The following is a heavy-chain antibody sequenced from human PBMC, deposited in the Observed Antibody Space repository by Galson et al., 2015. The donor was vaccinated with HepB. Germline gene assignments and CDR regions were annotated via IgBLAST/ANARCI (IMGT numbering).Heavy chain of an antibody. D-gene: IGHD6-13*01. CDR2: ICYSGST. CDR3: ARDTSSWYPHYYYYMDV. J-gene: IGHJ6*03. Sequence: ETLSLTCTVSVGSISSYYWSWIRQPPGKGLEWIGYICYSGSTNYNPSLKSRVTISVDTSKNQFSLKLSSVTAADTAVYYCARDTSSWYPHYYYYMDVWGKGTTVTVSS. V-gene: IGHV4-59*01. CDR1: VGSISSYY.